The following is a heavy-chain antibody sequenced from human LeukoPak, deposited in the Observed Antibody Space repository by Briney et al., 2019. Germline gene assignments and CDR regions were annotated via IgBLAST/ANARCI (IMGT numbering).Heavy chain of an antibody. D-gene: IGHD1-26*01. V-gene: IGHV6-1*01. Sequence: SQTLSLTRAISGDGVSSNTGGCNWIRQSPSRGLEWLGRTYYRSKWYYDYAVSVKSRISINPDTSKTQFSLRLNSVTPDDTAVYYCARGGLVRAPRGYFDFWGQGTLVTVSS. J-gene: IGHJ4*02. CDR2: TYYRSKWYY. CDR3: ARGGLVRAPRGYFDF. CDR1: GDGVSSNTGG.